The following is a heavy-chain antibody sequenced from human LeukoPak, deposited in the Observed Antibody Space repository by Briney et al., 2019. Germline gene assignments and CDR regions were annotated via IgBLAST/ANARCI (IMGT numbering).Heavy chain of an antibody. CDR2: MYSGDST. CDR3: ARVPYYYDSSGYYVDY. V-gene: IGHV3-53*01. D-gene: IGHD3-22*01. Sequence: GGSLRLSCAASGFIVTSKYMSWVRQAPGKGLEWVSIMYSGDSTYYADSVKGRFTISRDNSKNTLYLQMNSLRAEDTAVYYCARVPYYYDSSGYYVDYWGQGTLVTVSS. CDR1: GFIVTSKY. J-gene: IGHJ4*02.